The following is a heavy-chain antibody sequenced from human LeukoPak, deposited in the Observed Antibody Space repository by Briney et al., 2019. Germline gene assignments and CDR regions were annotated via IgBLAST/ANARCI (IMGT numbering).Heavy chain of an antibody. J-gene: IGHJ4*02. D-gene: IGHD6-19*01. CDR2: IRSKANSYAT. V-gene: IGHV3-73*01. CDR1: GFTFSGSA. Sequence: PGGSLTLSCAAYGFTFSGSAMHWARQASGKGLEWVGRIRSKANSYATAYAASVKGRFTISRDDSKNTAYLQMNSLKTEDTAVYYCTEAEGYWGQGTLVSVCS. CDR3: TEAEGY.